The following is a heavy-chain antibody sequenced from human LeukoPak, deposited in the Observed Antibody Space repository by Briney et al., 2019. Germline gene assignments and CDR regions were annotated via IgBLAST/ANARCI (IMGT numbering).Heavy chain of an antibody. Sequence: GGSLRLSCAASGFTVSSNYMSWVRQAPGTGLEWVSVIYSGGSTYYADSVKGRFTISRDNSKNTLYLQMNSLRAEDTAVYYCARGSDSNYWFDYWGQGTLVTVSS. J-gene: IGHJ4*02. CDR3: ARGSDSNYWFDY. D-gene: IGHD4-11*01. V-gene: IGHV3-53*01. CDR2: IYSGGST. CDR1: GFTVSSNY.